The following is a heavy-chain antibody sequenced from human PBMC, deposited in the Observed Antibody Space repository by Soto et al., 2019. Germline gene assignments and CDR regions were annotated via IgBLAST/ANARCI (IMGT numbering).Heavy chain of an antibody. J-gene: IGHJ4*02. D-gene: IGHD6-19*01. Sequence: QVQLQESGPGLVKPSETLSLTCTVSGGSISSYYWSWIRQPPGKGLEWIGYIYYSGSTNYNPSLKSRVTISVDTSKNQFSLKLSSVTPADTAVYYCARFRTSGCIDYWGQGTQVTVSS. CDR2: IYYSGST. CDR3: ARFRTSGCIDY. V-gene: IGHV4-59*13. CDR1: GGSISSYY.